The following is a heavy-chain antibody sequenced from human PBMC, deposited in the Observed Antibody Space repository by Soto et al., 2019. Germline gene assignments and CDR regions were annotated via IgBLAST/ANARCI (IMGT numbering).Heavy chain of an antibody. CDR2: INQDGSEK. V-gene: IGHV3-7*01. CDR3: ARDYSNPGGRFDP. D-gene: IGHD4-4*01. J-gene: IGHJ5*02. Sequence: EVQLVQSGGGLVQPGGSLRLSCAASGFTSSGYWMTWVRQPPGKGLEWVANINQDGSEKYYGDSVKGRFTISRDNAKDSLYLQMNSLRDEDTAIYYWARDYSNPGGRFDPWGQGTLVTVSS. CDR1: GFTSSGYW.